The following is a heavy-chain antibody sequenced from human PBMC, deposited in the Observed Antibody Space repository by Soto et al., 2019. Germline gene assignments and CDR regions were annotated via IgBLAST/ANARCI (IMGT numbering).Heavy chain of an antibody. J-gene: IGHJ4*02. CDR2: IYHSGST. Sequence: QLQLQESGSGLVKPSQTLSLTCTVSGGSISSGGYSWSWIRQPPGKSLEWIGYIYHSGSTYYNPSLKTRGTISVDRSKNQFSLKLSSVTAADTAGYYCASGLAATLHYWAQVTLVTVSS. V-gene: IGHV4-30-2*01. D-gene: IGHD6-25*01. CDR1: GGSISSGGYS. CDR3: ASGLAATLHY.